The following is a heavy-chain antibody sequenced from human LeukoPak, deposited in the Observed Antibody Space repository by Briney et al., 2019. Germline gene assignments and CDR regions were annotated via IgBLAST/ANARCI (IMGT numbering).Heavy chain of an antibody. CDR2: ISSSSSTI. CDR3: ARDYSSSWSEYFQH. J-gene: IGHJ1*01. V-gene: IGHV3-48*04. D-gene: IGHD6-13*01. CDR1: GFTFSSYS. Sequence: PGGSLRLSCAASGFTFSSYSMNWVRQAPGKGLEWVSYISSSSSTIYYADSVKGRFTISRDNAKNSLYLQMNSLRAEDTAVYYCARDYSSSWSEYFQHWGQGTLVTVSS.